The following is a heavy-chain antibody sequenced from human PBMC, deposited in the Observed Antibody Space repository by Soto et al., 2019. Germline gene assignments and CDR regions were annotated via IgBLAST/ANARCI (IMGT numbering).Heavy chain of an antibody. V-gene: IGHV3-33*01. CDR2: IWYDGSNK. CDR1: GFTFSSYG. CDR3: AREGTVVVVAATTFSFDY. Sequence: GGSLRLSCAASGFTFSSYGMHWVRQAPGKGLEWVAVIWYDGSNKYYADSVKGRFTISRDNSKNTLYLQMNSLRAEDTAVYYCAREGTVVVVAATTFSFDYWGQGTLVTVSS. J-gene: IGHJ4*02. D-gene: IGHD2-15*01.